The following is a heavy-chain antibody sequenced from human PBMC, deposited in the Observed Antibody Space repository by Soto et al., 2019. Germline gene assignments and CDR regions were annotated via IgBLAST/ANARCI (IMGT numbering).Heavy chain of an antibody. J-gene: IGHJ6*02. V-gene: IGHV4-31*03. CDR1: GGSISSGGYY. CDR2: IYYSGST. Sequence: QVQLQESGPGLVKPSQTLSLTCTVSGGSISSGGYYWSWIRQHPGKGLEWIGYIYYSGSTYYNPSLKSRFTISVNTSKNQFSLKLSSVTAADTAVYYCARERIVVVTAITYYYGMDVWGQGTTVTVSS. CDR3: ARERIVVVTAITYYYGMDV. D-gene: IGHD2-21*02.